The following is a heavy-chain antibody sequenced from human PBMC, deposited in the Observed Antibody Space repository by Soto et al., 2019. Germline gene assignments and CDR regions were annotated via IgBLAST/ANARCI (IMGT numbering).Heavy chain of an antibody. CDR2: ICSSGST. J-gene: IGHJ4*02. D-gene: IGHD6-13*01. CDR3: ARAAMGGSSWPFDY. CDR1: GGFISSCDYY. V-gene: IGHV4-61*05. Sequence: SETLSLTCSVSGGFISSCDYYWGWIRQPPGKSLEYMGVICSSGSTIYNPSLKSRVTISVDKSKNQFSLKLSSVTAADTAVYYCARAAMGGSSWPFDYWGQGTLVTVSS.